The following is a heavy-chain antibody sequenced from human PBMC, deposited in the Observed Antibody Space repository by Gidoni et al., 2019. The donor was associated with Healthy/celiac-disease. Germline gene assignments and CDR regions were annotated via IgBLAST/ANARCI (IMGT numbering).Heavy chain of an antibody. CDR3: AREFDYYGMDV. V-gene: IGHV3-13*01. CDR1: EFTFSSYD. J-gene: IGHJ6*02. Sequence: EVQRGESGGGLVQPGGSRRLPWAASEFTFSSYDMHWVRQATGKGLEWVSAIGTAGDTYYPGSVKGRFTISRENAKNSLYLQMNSLRAGDTAVYYCAREFDYYGMDVWGQGTTVTVSS. CDR2: IGTAGDT.